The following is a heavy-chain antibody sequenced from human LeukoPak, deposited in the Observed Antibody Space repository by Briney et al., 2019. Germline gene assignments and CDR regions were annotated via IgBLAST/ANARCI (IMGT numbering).Heavy chain of an antibody. CDR2: INPSSGGT. J-gene: IGHJ4*02. CDR3: ARDRFKGVLRYFDWLPRDY. Sequence: GASVKVSCKASGYTFTGYYMHWVRQAPGQGLEWMGWINPSSGGTNYAQKFQGRVTMTRDTSISTAYMELSRLRSDDTAVYYCARDRFKGVLRYFDWLPRDYWGQGTLVTVSS. V-gene: IGHV1-2*02. CDR1: GYTFTGYY. D-gene: IGHD3-9*01.